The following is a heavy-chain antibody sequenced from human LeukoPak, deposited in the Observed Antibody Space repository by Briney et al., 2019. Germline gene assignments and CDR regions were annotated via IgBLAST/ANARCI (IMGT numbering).Heavy chain of an antibody. Sequence: GGSLRLSCVASGYTFRNYWMTWVRQAPGKGLEWVANIHKDGSEKYFVASVRGRFTISRDNAKDSLYLQMSSLRAEDTAVYYCVRGSSGTVVRGVAWAWFDPWGQGTLVTVSS. CDR3: VRGSSGTVVRGVAWAWFDP. J-gene: IGHJ5*02. CDR1: GYTFRNYW. D-gene: IGHD3-10*01. CDR2: IHKDGSEK. V-gene: IGHV3-7*05.